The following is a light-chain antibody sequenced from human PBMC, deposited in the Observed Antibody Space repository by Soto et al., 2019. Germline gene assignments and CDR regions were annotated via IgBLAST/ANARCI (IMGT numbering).Light chain of an antibody. Sequence: EIVLTQSPATLSLSPEERATLSCRASQSVSSYLAWYQQKPGQAPRLLLYDASSRATGIPDRVSGSGSGTDFTLTISRLEPEDFAVYCCQQYARPPFAFGQGTKVDIK. V-gene: IGKV3-20*01. CDR3: QQYARPPFA. J-gene: IGKJ2*01. CDR1: QSVSSY. CDR2: DAS.